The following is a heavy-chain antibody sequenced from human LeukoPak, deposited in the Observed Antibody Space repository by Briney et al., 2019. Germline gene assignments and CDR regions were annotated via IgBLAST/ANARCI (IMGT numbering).Heavy chain of an antibody. D-gene: IGHD5-18*01. V-gene: IGHV4-31*03. CDR1: GDSISSGVYY. J-gene: IGHJ5*02. CDR3: ARDYLGGYSYGRNNWFDP. Sequence: SQTLSLTCTVSGDSISSGVYYWSWIRQHPGKGLEWIGYIYYSGSTYYNPSLKSRVTISVDTSKNQFSLKLSSVTAADTAVYYCARDYLGGYSYGRNNWFDPWGQGTLVTVSS. CDR2: IYYSGST.